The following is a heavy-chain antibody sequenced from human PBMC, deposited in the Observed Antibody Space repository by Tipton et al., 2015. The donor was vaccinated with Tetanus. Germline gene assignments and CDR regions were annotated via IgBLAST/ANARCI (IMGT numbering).Heavy chain of an antibody. V-gene: IGHV4-30-2*01. CDR1: GVSMRNGGFS. CDR2: MYHTGGS. J-gene: IGHJ4*02. Sequence: LRLSCTVSGVSMRNGGFSWSWIRQPPGKGLEWIGYMYHTGGSYYNPSLKSRVTMSVDLSNNQFSLKLTSVTAADTAVYYCVRGRGLGAYSYGFEYWGQGALVTVSS. CDR3: VRGRGLGAYSYGFEY. D-gene: IGHD5-18*01.